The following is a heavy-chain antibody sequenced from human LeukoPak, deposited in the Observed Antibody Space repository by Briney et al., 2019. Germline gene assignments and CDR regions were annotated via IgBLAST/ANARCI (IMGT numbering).Heavy chain of an antibody. Sequence: SVKVSCKASGYTLTSYGISWVRQAPGQGLEWMGWISAYNGNTNYAQKLQGRVTMTTDTSTSTAYMELRSLRSDDTAVYFCARDLGRSGSFRLFDFWGQGTLVTVSS. CDR3: ARDLGRSGSFRLFDF. J-gene: IGHJ4*02. D-gene: IGHD1-26*01. CDR2: ISAYNGNT. CDR1: GYTLTSYG. V-gene: IGHV1-18*01.